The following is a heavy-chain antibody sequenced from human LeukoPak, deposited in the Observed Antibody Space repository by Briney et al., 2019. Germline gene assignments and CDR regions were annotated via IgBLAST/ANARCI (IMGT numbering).Heavy chain of an antibody. D-gene: IGHD7-27*01. V-gene: IGHV1-8*01. J-gene: IGHJ4*02. CDR3: AXXXRSWGFDY. Sequence: ASVKVSCKASGYTFTSYDFNWLRQATGQGPEWMGWMNPNSGATGYAQKFQGRVTMTRSASINTAYMELTNLRSEDTAVYYCAXXXRSWGFDYWGQGTPVTVSS. CDR2: MNPNSGAT. CDR1: GYTFTSYD.